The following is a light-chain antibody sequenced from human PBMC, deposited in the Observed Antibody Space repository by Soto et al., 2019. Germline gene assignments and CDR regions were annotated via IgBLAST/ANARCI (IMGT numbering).Light chain of an antibody. V-gene: IGLV2-14*03. CDR2: DNK. CDR3: QSYDTSLSGWVI. J-gene: IGLJ2*01. CDR1: SSDVGAYNY. Sequence: QSALTQPASVSGSLGQSITISCTGTSSDVGAYNYVSWYQQHPDKAPKLLIFDNKYRPSGVPARFSGSKSGTSASLVITGLQAEDEADYFCQSYDTSLSGWVIFGGGTKLTVL.